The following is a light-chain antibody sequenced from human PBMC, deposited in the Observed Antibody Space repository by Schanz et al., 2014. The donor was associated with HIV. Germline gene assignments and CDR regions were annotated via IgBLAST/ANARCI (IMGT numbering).Light chain of an antibody. CDR2: GAS. CDR1: QSVSSN. J-gene: IGKJ1*01. V-gene: IGKV3-15*01. CDR3: LQDYDYRWA. Sequence: EIVMTQSPGTLSVSPGERATLSCRASQSVSSNLAWYQQKPGQAPRLLIYGASTRATGIPARFSGSGSGTEFTLTISSLQAEDVAVYYCLQDYDYRWAFGQGTKVEIK.